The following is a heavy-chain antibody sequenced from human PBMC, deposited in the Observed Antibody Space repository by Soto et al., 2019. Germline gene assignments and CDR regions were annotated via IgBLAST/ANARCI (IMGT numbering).Heavy chain of an antibody. Sequence: SVEVSCKASGGTFGNHAIIWVRQAPGQGLEWLGGIIPVLGVGDNAQKFQGRVTITADESTSTAYMELSSLRSEDTAVYYCARGRIVEMATMGRWFDPWGQGTLVTVSS. V-gene: IGHV1-69*10. CDR3: ARGRIVEMATMGRWFDP. CDR2: IIPVLGVG. D-gene: IGHD2-15*01. CDR1: GGTFGNHA. J-gene: IGHJ5*02.